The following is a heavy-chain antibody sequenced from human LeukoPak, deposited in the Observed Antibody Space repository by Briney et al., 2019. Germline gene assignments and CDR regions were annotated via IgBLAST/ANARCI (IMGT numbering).Heavy chain of an antibody. Sequence: GGTLRLSCAASGFTFPSYGMTWVRQPPGKGLEWVSAISGGGGSTYYADSVKGRFTISRDNSKNTLYLQMNSLRVEDTALYYCAKARMGVTIFDCWGQGTLVTVSS. J-gene: IGHJ4*02. V-gene: IGHV3-23*01. CDR1: GFTFPSYG. CDR2: ISGGGGST. D-gene: IGHD3-10*01. CDR3: AKARMGVTIFDC.